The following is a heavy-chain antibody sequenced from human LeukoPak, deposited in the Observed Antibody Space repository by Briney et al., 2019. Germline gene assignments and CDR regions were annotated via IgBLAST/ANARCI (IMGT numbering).Heavy chain of an antibody. CDR1: GFTFSSYG. V-gene: IGHV3-30*02. CDR3: AKNYYDGGYYSRGIYY. J-gene: IGHJ4*02. CDR2: IRYDGNNK. Sequence: GGSLRLSCAASGFTFSSYGMNWVRQAPGKGLEWVAFIRYDGNNKYYADSVKGRFTISRDNSKNTLYLQMNSLRAEDAAMYYCAKNYYDGGYYSRGIYYWGQGTLVTVSS. D-gene: IGHD3-22*01.